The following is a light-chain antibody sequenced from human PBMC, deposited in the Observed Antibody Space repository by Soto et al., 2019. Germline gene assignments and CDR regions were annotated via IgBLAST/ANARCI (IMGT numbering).Light chain of an antibody. CDR1: SSDVGGYNY. Sequence: QSALTQPASLSGSPGQSITISCTGTSSDVGGYNYVSWYQQHPGKAPKLMIYEVSSRPSGVSNRFSGSKSGNTASLTISGLQAEDEADYYCSSYTITPALVVGAGTKVTVL. V-gene: IGLV2-14*01. J-gene: IGLJ1*01. CDR2: EVS. CDR3: SSYTITPALV.